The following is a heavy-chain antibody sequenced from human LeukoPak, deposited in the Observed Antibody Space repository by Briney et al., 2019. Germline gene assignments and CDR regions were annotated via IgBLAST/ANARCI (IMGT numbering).Heavy chain of an antibody. Sequence: SETLSLTCAVYGGSFSGYYWSWIRQPPGKGLEWIGEINHSGSTNYNPSLKSRVTISVDTSKNQFSLKLSSVTAADAAVYYCARRRLVPAAVDYWGQGTLVTVSS. D-gene: IGHD2-2*01. CDR3: ARRRLVPAAVDY. V-gene: IGHV4-34*01. CDR2: INHSGST. J-gene: IGHJ4*02. CDR1: GGSFSGYY.